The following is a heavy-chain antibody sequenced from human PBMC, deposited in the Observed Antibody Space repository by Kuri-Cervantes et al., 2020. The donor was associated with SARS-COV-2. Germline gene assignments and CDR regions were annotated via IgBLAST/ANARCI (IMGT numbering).Heavy chain of an antibody. CDR3: ARAQEHNAQQLAGVDY. D-gene: IGHD6-13*01. V-gene: IGHV1-46*01. J-gene: IGHJ4*02. CDR1: RYTFTSYY. CDR2: INPSGGST. Sequence: APVKVACKGSRYTFTSYYMHWVRQAPGQGLEWMGIINPSGGSTSYAQKFQGRVTMTRDTSTSTVYMELSSLRSEDTAVYYCARAQEHNAQQLAGVDYWGQGTLVTVSS.